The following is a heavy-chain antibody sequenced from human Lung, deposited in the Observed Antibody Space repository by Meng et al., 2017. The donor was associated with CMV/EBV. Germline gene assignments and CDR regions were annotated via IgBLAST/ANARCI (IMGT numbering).Heavy chain of an antibody. D-gene: IGHD3-16*01. Sequence: CPVPGGYITNGDYYWSWIRQPPGKGLEWIGYVYYTGTTYYNPSLKSRLTISIDTSKNQFSLHLRSVTAADTAVYYCARDYTEGDYFDYWGQGALVTVSS. V-gene: IGHV4-30-4*01. J-gene: IGHJ4*02. CDR3: ARDYTEGDYFDY. CDR2: VYYTGTT. CDR1: GGYITNGDYY.